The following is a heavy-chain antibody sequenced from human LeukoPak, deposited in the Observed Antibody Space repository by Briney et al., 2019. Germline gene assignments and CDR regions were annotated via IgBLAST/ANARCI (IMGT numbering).Heavy chain of an antibody. CDR3: AKGGYSIAAYYYYYYMDV. Sequence: ASVKVSCKASGYTFTSYYMHWVRQAPGQGLEWMGIINPSGGSTSYAQKFQGRVTMTRDTSTSTVYMELSSLRSEDTAVYYCAKGGYSIAAYYYYYYMDVWGKGTTVTVSS. J-gene: IGHJ6*03. CDR2: INPSGGST. CDR1: GYTFTSYY. D-gene: IGHD6-25*01. V-gene: IGHV1-46*01.